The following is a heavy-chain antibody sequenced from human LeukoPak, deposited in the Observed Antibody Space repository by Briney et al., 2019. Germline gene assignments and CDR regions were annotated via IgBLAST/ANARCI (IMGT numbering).Heavy chain of an antibody. CDR1: GFTFSNYA. Sequence: GRSLRLSCAASGFTFSNYAMSWVRQAPGKGLEWVSSISGSGVSTYYADSVKGRFTISRNNSKNTLYLQMSSLRAEDTDVYYCAKTVAGTLNWYDPWGQGALVTVSS. CDR3: AKTVAGTLNWYDP. J-gene: IGHJ5*02. D-gene: IGHD6-19*01. V-gene: IGHV3-23*01. CDR2: ISGSGVST.